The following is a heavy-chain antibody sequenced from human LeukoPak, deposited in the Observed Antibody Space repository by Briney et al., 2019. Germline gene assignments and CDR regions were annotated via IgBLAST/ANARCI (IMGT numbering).Heavy chain of an antibody. V-gene: IGHV4-34*01. D-gene: IGHD2-15*01. J-gene: IGHJ5*02. Sequence: PSETLSLTCAVYGGSFSGYYWSWIRQPPGKGLEWIGEINHSGSTNYNPSLKSRVTISVDTSKNQFSLKLSSVTAADTAVYYCAREITLGYCSGGSCYSWFDPWGQGTLVTVSS. CDR3: AREITLGYCSGGSCYSWFDP. CDR1: GGSFSGYY. CDR2: INHSGST.